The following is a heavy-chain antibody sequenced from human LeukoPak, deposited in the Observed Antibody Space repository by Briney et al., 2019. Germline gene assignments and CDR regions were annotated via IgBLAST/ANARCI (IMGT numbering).Heavy chain of an antibody. D-gene: IGHD5-18*01. Sequence: SVKVSCKASGGTFISYAISWVRQVPGQGLEWMGGIIPIFGTANYAQKFQGRVTITADESTSTAYMELSSLRSEDTAVYYCARGPRDTAMVHYFDYWGQGTLVTVSS. CDR2: IIPIFGTA. J-gene: IGHJ4*02. CDR3: ARGPRDTAMVHYFDY. CDR1: GGTFISYA. V-gene: IGHV1-69*13.